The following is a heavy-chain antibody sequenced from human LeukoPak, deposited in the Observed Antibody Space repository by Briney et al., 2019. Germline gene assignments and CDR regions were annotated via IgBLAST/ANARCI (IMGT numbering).Heavy chain of an antibody. CDR1: GYTFTSYD. J-gene: IGHJ4*02. CDR3: ARNLISPPGHSFLSFDH. V-gene: IGHV1-8*01. Sequence: VASVKVSCKASGYTFTSYDINWVRQATGQGLEWMGWMNPNSGNTGYAQKFQGRVTLTRNTAISTAYMELSSLTSEDTAVYYCARNLISPPGHSFLSFDHWGQGTLVTVSS. CDR2: MNPNSGNT. D-gene: IGHD2-21*01.